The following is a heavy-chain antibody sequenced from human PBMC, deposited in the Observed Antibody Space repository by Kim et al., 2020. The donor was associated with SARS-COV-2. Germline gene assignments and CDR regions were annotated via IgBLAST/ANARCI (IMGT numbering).Heavy chain of an antibody. CDR2: ISWNSGSI. V-gene: IGHV3-9*01. J-gene: IGHJ4*02. Sequence: GGSLRLSCAASGFTFDDYAMHWVRQAPGKGLEWVSGISWNSGSIGYADSVKGRFTISRDNAKNSLYLQMNSLRAEDTALYYCAKDIRVVAAGFDYWGQGTLVTVSS. CDR1: GFTFDDYA. D-gene: IGHD5-12*01. CDR3: AKDIRVVAAGFDY.